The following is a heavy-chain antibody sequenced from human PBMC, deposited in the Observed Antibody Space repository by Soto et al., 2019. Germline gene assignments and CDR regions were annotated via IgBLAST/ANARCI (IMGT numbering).Heavy chain of an antibody. D-gene: IGHD3-22*01. J-gene: IGHJ3*02. Sequence: ASVKVSCKASGGTFSSYAISWVRQAPGQGLEWMGGIIPIFGTANYAQKFQGRVTITADESTSTAYMELSSLRSEDTAVYYCAREVVVKGSHAFDIWGQGTMVTVSS. CDR3: AREVVVKGSHAFDI. CDR1: GGTFSSYA. V-gene: IGHV1-69*13. CDR2: IIPIFGTA.